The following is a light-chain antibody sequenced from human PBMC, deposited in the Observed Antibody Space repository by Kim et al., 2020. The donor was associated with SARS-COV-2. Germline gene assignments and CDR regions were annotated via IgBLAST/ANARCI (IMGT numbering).Light chain of an antibody. CDR1: QIVSSSY. CDR3: QQYGNSPHT. CDR2: GAS. Sequence: PGERATPSCRASQIVSSSYLAWYQQKPGQAPRLLIYGASSRATGVPDRFSGSGSGTDFTLTITRLEPEDFAVYYCQQYGNSPHTFGQGTKVDIK. V-gene: IGKV3-20*01. J-gene: IGKJ1*01.